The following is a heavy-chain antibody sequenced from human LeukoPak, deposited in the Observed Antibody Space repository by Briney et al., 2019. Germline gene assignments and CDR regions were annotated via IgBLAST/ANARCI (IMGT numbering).Heavy chain of an antibody. V-gene: IGHV3-21*01. CDR1: GFTFSSYS. J-gene: IGHJ3*02. CDR2: ISSSSSYI. D-gene: IGHD5-18*01. Sequence: PGGSLRLSCAASGFTFSSYSMNWVRQAPGKGLEWVSSISSSSSYIYYADSVKGRFTISRDNAKNSLYLQMNSLRAEDTAVYYCARDVSGVQLWFDAFDIWGQGTMVTVSS. CDR3: ARDVSGVQLWFDAFDI.